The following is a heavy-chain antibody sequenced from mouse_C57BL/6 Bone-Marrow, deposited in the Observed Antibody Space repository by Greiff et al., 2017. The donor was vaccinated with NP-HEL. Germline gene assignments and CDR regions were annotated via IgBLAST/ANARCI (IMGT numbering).Heavy chain of an antibody. J-gene: IGHJ3*01. Sequence: QVQLKQSGAELARPGASVKLSCKASGYTFTSYGISWVKQRTGQGLEWIGEIYPRSGNTYYNEKFKGKATLTADKSSSTAYMELRSLTSEDSAVYFCAREGLLRRFAYWGQGTLVTVSA. CDR1: GYTFTSYG. CDR2: IYPRSGNT. V-gene: IGHV1-81*01. D-gene: IGHD1-1*01. CDR3: AREGLLRRFAY.